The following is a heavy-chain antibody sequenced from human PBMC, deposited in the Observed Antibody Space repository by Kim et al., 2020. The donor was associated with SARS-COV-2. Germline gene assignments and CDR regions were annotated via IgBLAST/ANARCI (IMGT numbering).Heavy chain of an antibody. CDR1: GGSISSGDYY. V-gene: IGHV4-30-4*01. CDR2: IYYSGST. Sequence: SETLSLTCTVSGGSISSGDYYWSWIRQPPGKGLEWIGYIYYSGSTYYNPSLKSRVTISVDTSKNQFSLKLSSVTAADTAVYYCARTAAGTIFGVVTAGLFDPWGQGTLVTVSS. D-gene: IGHD3-3*01. J-gene: IGHJ5*02. CDR3: ARTAAGTIFGVVTAGLFDP.